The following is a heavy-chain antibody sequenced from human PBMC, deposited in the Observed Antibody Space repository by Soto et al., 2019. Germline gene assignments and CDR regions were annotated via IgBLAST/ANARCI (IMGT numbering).Heavy chain of an antibody. CDR3: ARGGATDLAM. CDR2: NNHSGST. J-gene: IGHJ3*02. Sequence: QVQLQQWGAGLLKPSETLSLTCAVYGGPFSGYYWSWIRQPPGKGLEWIGENNHSGSTNYKPSLEGRVNISGDTSKHQFALKLSYVTAADTAVHYGARGGATDLAMWGQGTMVTVAS. CDR1: GGPFSGYY. V-gene: IGHV4-34*01.